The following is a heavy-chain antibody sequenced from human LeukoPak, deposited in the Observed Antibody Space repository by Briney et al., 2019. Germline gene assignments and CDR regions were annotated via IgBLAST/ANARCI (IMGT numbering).Heavy chain of an antibody. CDR1: GVTFSGAC. Sequence: PGGSLRLSCAACGVTFSGACMSWVRQAPGKGLEWVANIKEDGSEDYYADSVKGRFAISKDNAKNSLYLQMNNLRAEDTAMYYCARDADGYEDWGQGTLVIVSS. V-gene: IGHV3-7*01. CDR3: ARDADGYED. J-gene: IGHJ4*02. D-gene: IGHD5-24*01. CDR2: IKEDGSED.